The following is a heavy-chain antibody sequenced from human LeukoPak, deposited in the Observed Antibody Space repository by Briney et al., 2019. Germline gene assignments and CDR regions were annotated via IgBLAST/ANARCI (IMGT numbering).Heavy chain of an antibody. D-gene: IGHD2-15*01. CDR1: GDSISSGDYY. Sequence: SETLSLTCTVSGDSISSGDYYWSWIRQPAGKGLEWIGRISSSGSTNYNPSLKSRVTISVDTSKNQFSLKLSSVTAADTAVYYCASARRKVEVDIWGQGTMVTVSS. CDR2: ISSSGST. J-gene: IGHJ3*02. CDR3: ASARRKVEVDI. V-gene: IGHV4-61*02.